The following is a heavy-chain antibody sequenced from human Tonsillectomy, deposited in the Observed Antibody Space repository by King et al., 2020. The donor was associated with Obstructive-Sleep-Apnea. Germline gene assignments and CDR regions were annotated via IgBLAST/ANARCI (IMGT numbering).Heavy chain of an antibody. CDR2: IYPGYSDT. CDR3: ARTAGYCSGPSCYGNFDY. D-gene: IGHD2-2*01. J-gene: IGHJ4*02. V-gene: IGHV5-51*01. CDR1: GYSFTSYW. Sequence: QLVQSGAEVKKPGESLKSSCKGSGYSFTSYWIGWVRQMPGKGLEWMGIIYPGYSDTRYSPSFQGQVTISADKSISTAYLQWSSLKASDTAMYFFARTAGYCSGPSCYGNFDYWGQGTLVTVSS.